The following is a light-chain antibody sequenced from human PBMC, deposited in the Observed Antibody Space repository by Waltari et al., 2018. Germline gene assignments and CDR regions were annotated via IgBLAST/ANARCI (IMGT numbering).Light chain of an antibody. CDR1: QSITSSY. CDR3: QQYESSPLT. Sequence: EMVLTQSPGTLSVSAADRATLSCRATQSITSSYLAWYQQKAGQAPSLLFYAASSRATGIPDRFSGSGSGTDFTLTISRLEPEDFAVYYCQQYESSPLTFGGGTRVEIK. V-gene: IGKV3-20*01. CDR2: AAS. J-gene: IGKJ4*01.